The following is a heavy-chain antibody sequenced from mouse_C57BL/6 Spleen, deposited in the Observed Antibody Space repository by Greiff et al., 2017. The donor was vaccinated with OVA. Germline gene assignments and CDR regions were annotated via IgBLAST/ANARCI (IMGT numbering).Heavy chain of an antibody. CDR1: GYTFTSYW. Sequence: QVQLQQSGAELVRPGTSVKLSCKASGYTFTSYWMHWVKQRPGQGLEWIGVIDPSDSYTNYNQKFKGKATLTVDTSSSTAYMQLSSLTSEDSAVYYCARGYYYGSSYGAMDYWGQGTSVTVSS. CDR2: IDPSDSYT. V-gene: IGHV1-59*01. D-gene: IGHD1-1*01. J-gene: IGHJ4*01. CDR3: ARGYYYGSSYGAMDY.